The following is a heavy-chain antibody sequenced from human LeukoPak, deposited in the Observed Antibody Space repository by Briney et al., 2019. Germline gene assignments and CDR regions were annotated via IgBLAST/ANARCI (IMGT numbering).Heavy chain of an antibody. V-gene: IGHV4-31*03. CDR3: AREGGYCSSTSCYHPAFDY. Sequence: SETLSLTCTVPGGSISSGGYYWSWIRQHPGKGLEWIGYIYYSGSTYYNPSLKSRVTISVDTSKNQFSLKLSSVTAADTAVYYCAREGGYCSSTSCYHPAFDYWGQGTLVTVSS. D-gene: IGHD2-2*01. CDR2: IYYSGST. J-gene: IGHJ4*02. CDR1: GGSISSGGYY.